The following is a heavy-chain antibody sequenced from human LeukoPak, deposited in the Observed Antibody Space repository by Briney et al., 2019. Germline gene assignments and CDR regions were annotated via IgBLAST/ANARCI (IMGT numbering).Heavy chain of an antibody. CDR1: GFTFSSYS. Sequence: GESLTLSCAASGFTFSSYSMNWVRQAPGKGLEWVSSISSSSSYIYYADSVKGRFTISRDNAKNSLYLQMNSLRAEDTAVYYCARDREGYYDSSGYYERFDYWGQGTLVTVSS. CDR2: ISSSSSYI. V-gene: IGHV3-21*01. J-gene: IGHJ4*02. CDR3: ARDREGYYDSSGYYERFDY. D-gene: IGHD3-22*01.